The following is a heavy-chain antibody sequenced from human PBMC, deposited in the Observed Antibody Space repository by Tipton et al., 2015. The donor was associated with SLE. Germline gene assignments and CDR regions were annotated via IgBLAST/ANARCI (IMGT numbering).Heavy chain of an antibody. D-gene: IGHD3-22*01. CDR3: AREADDSSGYYRR. CDR1: GGSFSGYY. Sequence: TLSLTCAVYGGSFSGYYWSWIRQPPGKGLEWIGEINHSGSTNYNPSLKSRVTISVDTSKNQFSLKLSSVTAADTAVYYCAREADDSSGYYRRWGQGTLVTVSS. V-gene: IGHV4-34*01. J-gene: IGHJ4*02. CDR2: INHSGST.